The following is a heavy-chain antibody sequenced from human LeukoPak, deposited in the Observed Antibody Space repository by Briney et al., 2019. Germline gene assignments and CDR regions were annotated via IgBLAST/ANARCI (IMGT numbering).Heavy chain of an antibody. V-gene: IGHV4-34*01. CDR2: INHSGST. Sequence: SETLSLTCAVYGGSFSGYYWSWIRQPPGKGLEWIGEINHSGSTNYNPSLKSRVTISVDTSKNQFSLKLSSVTAADTAVYYCAREGKYSSGWFQTYYYYYYYMDVWGKGTTVTVSS. D-gene: IGHD6-19*01. J-gene: IGHJ6*03. CDR3: AREGKYSSGWFQTYYYYYYYMDV. CDR1: GGSFSGYY.